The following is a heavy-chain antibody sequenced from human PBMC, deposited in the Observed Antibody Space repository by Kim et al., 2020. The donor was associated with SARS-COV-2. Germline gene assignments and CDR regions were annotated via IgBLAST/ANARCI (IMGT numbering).Heavy chain of an antibody. CDR2: IGTAGDP. J-gene: IGHJ6*02. Sequence: GGSLRLSCAASGFTFSSYDMHWVRQATGKGLEWVSAIGTAGDPYYPGSVKGRFTNSRENAKNSLYLQMNSLRAGDTAVYYCARGGKGYGSGSYYKSYYYYGMDVWGQGTTVTVSS. CDR1: GFTFSSYD. D-gene: IGHD3-10*01. CDR3: ARGGKGYGSGSYYKSYYYYGMDV. V-gene: IGHV3-13*05.